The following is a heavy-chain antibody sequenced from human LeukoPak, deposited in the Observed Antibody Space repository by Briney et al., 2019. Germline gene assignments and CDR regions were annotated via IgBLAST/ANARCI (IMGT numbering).Heavy chain of an antibody. J-gene: IGHJ4*02. Sequence: PGGSLRLSCAASGFTFNSYAMHWVRQAPGKGLEWVAIIPCDGTNKFYADSVKGRFTISRDNSKNTLYLQMNSLRAEDTALYYCARERTGWFFDYWGQGTLVTVSS. V-gene: IGHV3-30-3*01. CDR3: ARERTGWFFDY. CDR2: IPCDGTNK. CDR1: GFTFNSYA. D-gene: IGHD6-19*01.